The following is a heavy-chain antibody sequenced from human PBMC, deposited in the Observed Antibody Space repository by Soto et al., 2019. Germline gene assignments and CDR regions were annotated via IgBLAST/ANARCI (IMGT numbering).Heavy chain of an antibody. CDR2: ISGSGGSI. V-gene: IGHV3-23*01. CDR3: AKDNGVGATSYYYYYGMDV. Sequence: EVQLLESGGDLVQPGGSLRLSCAASGFTFSNYAINWVRQAPGKGLQWVSGISGSGGSIYYADSVKGRFTIYISRDNSKNTVYLQMNSLRAEDTAVYYCAKDNGVGATSYYYYYGMDVWGQGTTVTVSS. CDR1: GFTFSNYA. J-gene: IGHJ6*02. D-gene: IGHD1-26*01.